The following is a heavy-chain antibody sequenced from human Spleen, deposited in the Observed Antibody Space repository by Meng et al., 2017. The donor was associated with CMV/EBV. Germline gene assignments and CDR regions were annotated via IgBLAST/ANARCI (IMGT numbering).Heavy chain of an antibody. D-gene: IGHD6-19*01. CDR1: GFTFSSFT. Sequence: GESLKISCAASGFTFSSFTMNWVRQAPGKGLEWISSISSSSSYIYYEDSVKDRFTISRDNAKNSLYLQMNSLRAEDTAVYYCARHFSSAGGYWGQGTLVTVSS. V-gene: IGHV3-21*01. CDR2: ISSSSSYI. CDR3: ARHFSSAGGY. J-gene: IGHJ4*02.